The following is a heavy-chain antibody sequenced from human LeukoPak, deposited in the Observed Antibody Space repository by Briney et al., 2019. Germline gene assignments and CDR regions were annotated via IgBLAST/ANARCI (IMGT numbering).Heavy chain of an antibody. J-gene: IGHJ5*02. CDR2: INPNSGGT. CDR3: ARDSIGAIFGVVNNWFDP. D-gene: IGHD3-3*01. CDR1: GYTFTGYY. V-gene: IGHV1-2*02. Sequence: GASVKVSCKASGYTFTGYYMHWVRQAPGQGLEWMGWINPNSGGTNYAQKFQGRVTMTRDTSTSTVYMELSSLRSEDTAVYYCARDSIGAIFGVVNNWFDPWGQGTLVTVSS.